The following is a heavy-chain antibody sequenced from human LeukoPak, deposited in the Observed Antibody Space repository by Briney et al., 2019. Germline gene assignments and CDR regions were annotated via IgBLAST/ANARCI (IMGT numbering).Heavy chain of an antibody. J-gene: IGHJ6*02. CDR2: IKQDGSEK. Sequence: GGSLRLSCAASGFTFSSYWMSWVRQAPGKGLEWVANIKQDGSEKYYVDSVKGRFTISRDNAKNSLYLQMNSLRAEDTAVYYCAREEGLEWLNRYYYYYGMDVWGQGTTVTVSS. CDR3: AREEGLEWLNRYYYYYGMDV. CDR1: GFTFSSYW. D-gene: IGHD3-3*01. V-gene: IGHV3-7*01.